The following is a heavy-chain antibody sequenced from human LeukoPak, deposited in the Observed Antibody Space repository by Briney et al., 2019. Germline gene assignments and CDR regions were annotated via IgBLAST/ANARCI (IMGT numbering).Heavy chain of an antibody. J-gene: IGHJ6*03. D-gene: IGHD1-7*01. CDR1: GFTFSTYT. Sequence: KPGGSLRLSCAASGFTFSTYTMNWVRQAPGKGLEWVGRIKSKTDGGTTDYAAPVKGRFTISRDDSKNTLYLQMNSLKTEDTAVYYCRLEVDELQYYMDVWGKGTTVTVSS. CDR2: IKSKTDGGTT. CDR3: RLEVDELQYYMDV. V-gene: IGHV3-15*01.